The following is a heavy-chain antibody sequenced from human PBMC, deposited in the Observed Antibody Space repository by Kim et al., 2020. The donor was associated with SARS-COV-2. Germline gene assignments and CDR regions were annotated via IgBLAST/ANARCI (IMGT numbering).Heavy chain of an antibody. CDR3: AKDRFRATRLRYYFDY. V-gene: IGHV3-23*01. CDR1: GFTFSSYA. CDR2: ISGSGGST. D-gene: IGHD2-8*01. Sequence: GGSLRLSCAASGFTFSSYAMSWVRQAPGKGLEWVSAISGSGGSTYYADSVKGRFTISRDNSKNTLYLQMNSLRAEDTAVYYCAKDRFRATRLRYYFDYWGQGTLVTVSS. J-gene: IGHJ4*02.